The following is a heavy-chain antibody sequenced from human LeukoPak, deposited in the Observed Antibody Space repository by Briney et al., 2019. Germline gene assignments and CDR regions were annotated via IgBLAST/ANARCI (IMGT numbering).Heavy chain of an antibody. D-gene: IGHD5-24*01. CDR1: GFTVSSNH. J-gene: IGHJ4*02. CDR3: ARADRDGNKRFLD. Sequence: GGSLRLSCAASGFTVSSNHMSWVRQAPGKGLGWVSVIYIGGTIFYADSVKGRFTISRDNSMNTVYLEMNSLRAEDTAVYYCARADRDGNKRFLDWGQGTLVTVSS. V-gene: IGHV3-66*01. CDR2: IYIGGTI.